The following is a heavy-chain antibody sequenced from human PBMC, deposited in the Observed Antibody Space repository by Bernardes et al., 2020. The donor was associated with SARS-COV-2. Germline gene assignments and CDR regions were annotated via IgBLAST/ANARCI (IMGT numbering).Heavy chain of an antibody. D-gene: IGHD2-8*01. CDR2: IWYDGSNK. CDR1: GFTFSSYG. Sequence: GGSLRLSCAASGFTFSSYGMHWVRQAPGKGLEWVAVIWYDGSNKYYADSVKGRFTISRDNSKNTLYLQMNSLRAEDTAVYYCARVYPYCTNGVCYRTPRYYGMDVWGQGTTVTVSS. CDR3: ARVYPYCTNGVCYRTPRYYGMDV. V-gene: IGHV3-33*01. J-gene: IGHJ6*02.